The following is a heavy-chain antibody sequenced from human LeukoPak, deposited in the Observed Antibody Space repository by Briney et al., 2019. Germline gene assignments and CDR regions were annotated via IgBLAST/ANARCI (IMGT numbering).Heavy chain of an antibody. V-gene: IGHV3-53*01. Sequence: GGSLRLSCAASGFTVSSNYMNWVRQAPGKGLEWVSIIYSGGSTYYADSVKGRFTISRDNSKNTLYLRMNSLRAEDTAVYYCAAQTTFSYYFDYWGQGTLVTVSS. CDR2: IYSGGST. CDR3: AAQTTFSYYFDY. CDR1: GFTVSSNY. D-gene: IGHD2/OR15-2a*01. J-gene: IGHJ4*02.